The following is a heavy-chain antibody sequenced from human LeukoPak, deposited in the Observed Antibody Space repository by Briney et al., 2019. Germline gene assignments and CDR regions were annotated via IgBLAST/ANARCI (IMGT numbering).Heavy chain of an antibody. V-gene: IGHV4-59*01. J-gene: IGHJ4*02. Sequence: SETLSLTCTVSGGSISTYYWGWIRQPPGKGLEWIGYIYKSGNTNCNPSLKSRVTISVDPSKNQFTLKLSSVTAADTAVYFCAGVGSGSFDYWGQGTLVTVSS. CDR2: IYKSGNT. CDR1: GGSISTYY. CDR3: AGVGSGSFDY. D-gene: IGHD6-19*01.